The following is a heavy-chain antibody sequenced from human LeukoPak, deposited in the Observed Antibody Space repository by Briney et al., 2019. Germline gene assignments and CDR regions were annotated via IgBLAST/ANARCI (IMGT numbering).Heavy chain of an antibody. CDR3: ARDRMDLYYYYMDV. V-gene: IGHV4-4*07. Sequence: SETLSLTCTVSGGSISSYYWSWTRQPAGKGLEWIGRIYTSGSTNYNPSLKSRVTMSVDTSKNQFSLKLSSVTAADTAVYYCARDRMDLYYYYMDVWGKGTTVTVSS. CDR2: IYTSGST. CDR1: GGSISSYY. J-gene: IGHJ6*03. D-gene: IGHD2-15*01.